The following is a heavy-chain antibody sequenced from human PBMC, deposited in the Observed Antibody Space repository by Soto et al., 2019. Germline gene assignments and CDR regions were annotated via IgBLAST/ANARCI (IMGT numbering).Heavy chain of an antibody. CDR3: ARGLRFLEWLPTDY. CDR2: IYYSGST. CDR1: GCSISSGGYY. V-gene: IGHV4-31*03. D-gene: IGHD3-3*01. J-gene: IGHJ4*02. Sequence: QVQLQESGTGLGKPSQTLSLTCTVSGCSISSGGYYWSWIRQHPGKGLEWIGYIYYSGSTYYNPSLKSRVTISVDTSKNQFSLKLSSVTAADTAVYYCARGLRFLEWLPTDYWGQGTLVTVSS.